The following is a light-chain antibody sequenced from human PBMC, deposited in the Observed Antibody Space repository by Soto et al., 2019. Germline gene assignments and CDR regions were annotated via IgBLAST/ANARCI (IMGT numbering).Light chain of an antibody. CDR1: RNYNL. J-gene: IGLJ2*01. Sequence: SVLTQPASVSGSPGQSITISCTGTRNYNLVSWYQQHPGRAPKLMIYEDTKRPSGLSDRFSGSKSGNTASLTISGLRAEDEASYHCCSYGNAATTVVFGGGTKVTVL. CDR2: EDT. V-gene: IGLV2-23*01. CDR3: CSYGNAATTVV.